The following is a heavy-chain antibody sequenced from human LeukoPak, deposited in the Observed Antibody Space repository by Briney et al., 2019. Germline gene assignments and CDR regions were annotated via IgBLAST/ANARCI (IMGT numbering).Heavy chain of an antibody. D-gene: IGHD2-15*01. Sequence: PSETLSLTCTVSGGSISSSSYYWGWIRQPPGKGLEWIGSIYYSGSTYYNPSLKSRVTISADTSKNQFSLKLSSVTAADTAVYYCAREDIVVVVAATQSNWFDPWGQGTLVTVSS. CDR3: AREDIVVVVAATQSNWFDP. CDR1: GGSISSSSYY. V-gene: IGHV4-39*02. CDR2: IYYSGST. J-gene: IGHJ5*02.